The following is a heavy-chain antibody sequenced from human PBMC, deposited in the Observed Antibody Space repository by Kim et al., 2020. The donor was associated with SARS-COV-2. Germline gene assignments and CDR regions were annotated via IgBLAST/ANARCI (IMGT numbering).Heavy chain of an antibody. CDR3: ASVGFWSGYYFNY. J-gene: IGHJ4*02. V-gene: IGHV3-48*03. D-gene: IGHD3-3*01. CDR1: GFTFSSYE. Sequence: GGSLRLSCAASGFTFSSYEMNWVRPAPGKGLEWVSYISSSGSTIYYADSVKGRFTISRDNAKNSLYLQMNSLRAEDTAVYYCASVGFWSGYYFNYWGQGTLVTVSS. CDR2: ISSSGSTI.